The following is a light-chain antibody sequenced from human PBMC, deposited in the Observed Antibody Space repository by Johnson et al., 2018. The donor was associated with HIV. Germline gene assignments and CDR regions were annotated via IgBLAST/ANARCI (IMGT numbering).Light chain of an antibody. Sequence: QSVLTQPPSVSAAPGQKVTISCSGSSSNIGNNYVSWYQQLPGTAPKLLIYEKNKRPSGIPDRFSASKSGTSATLVITGLQTGDEADYYCGAWDSSLSAHFVFGSGT. V-gene: IGLV1-51*02. J-gene: IGLJ1*01. CDR1: SSNIGNNY. CDR2: EKN. CDR3: GAWDSSLSAHFV.